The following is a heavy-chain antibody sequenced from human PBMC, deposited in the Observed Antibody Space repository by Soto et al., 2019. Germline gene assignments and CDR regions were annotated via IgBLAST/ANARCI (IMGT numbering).Heavy chain of an antibody. CDR3: ARGVTAGVDY. J-gene: IGHJ4*02. D-gene: IGHD1-26*01. CDR2: MQPSSGRT. V-gene: IGHV1-8*01. Sequence: ASVKVSCKASGYSFTGLDINWVRQTTGQGLEWMGWMQPSSGRTGYAQKIQGRVTMTRDTSINTAYMELSSLTSDDTAFYYCARGVTAGVDYCGQGTLVTVSS. CDR1: GYSFTGLD.